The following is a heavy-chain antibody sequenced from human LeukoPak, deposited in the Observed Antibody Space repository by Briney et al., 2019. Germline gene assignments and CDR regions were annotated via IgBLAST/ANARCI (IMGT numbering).Heavy chain of an antibody. Sequence: GASLKVSCKASGYTFTVYYLHWVRQAPGQGLEWIGWINPNSGGSNYAQKFQGRVTMTRDTSISTAYMELSRLRSDDTAVYYCARDGNWGSLRGAFDIWGQGTIVTVSS. CDR2: INPNSGGS. CDR1: GYTFTVYY. V-gene: IGHV1-2*02. J-gene: IGHJ3*02. CDR3: ARDGNWGSLRGAFDI. D-gene: IGHD7-27*01.